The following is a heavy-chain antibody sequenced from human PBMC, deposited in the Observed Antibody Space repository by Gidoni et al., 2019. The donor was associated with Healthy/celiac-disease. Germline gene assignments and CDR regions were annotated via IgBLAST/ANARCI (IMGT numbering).Heavy chain of an antibody. CDR2: IYYSGST. J-gene: IGHJ5*02. Sequence: QVQLQESGPGLVKPSQTLSLTCTVSGGSISSGGYYWSWIRQHPGKGLEWIGYIYYSGSTYYNPSLKSRVTISVDTSKNQFSLKLSSVTAADTAVYYCARVPYIVLMVYAIYWFDPWGQGTLVTVSS. D-gene: IGHD2-8*01. V-gene: IGHV4-31*03. CDR3: ARVPYIVLMVYAIYWFDP. CDR1: GGSISSGGYY.